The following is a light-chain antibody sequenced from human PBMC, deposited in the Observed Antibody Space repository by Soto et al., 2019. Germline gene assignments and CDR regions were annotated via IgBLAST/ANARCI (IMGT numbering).Light chain of an antibody. CDR3: QQYGSSPWT. CDR2: DTS. J-gene: IGKJ1*01. Sequence: IVLTQSPGTLSLSPGERATLSCRTSQSVSNAYVAWYQQKPGQAPRLLIYDTSRRVTGIPDRFSGSGSGTDFTLTISRLEPEDFAVYYCQQYGSSPWTFGQGTKVDIK. CDR1: QSVSNAY. V-gene: IGKV3-20*01.